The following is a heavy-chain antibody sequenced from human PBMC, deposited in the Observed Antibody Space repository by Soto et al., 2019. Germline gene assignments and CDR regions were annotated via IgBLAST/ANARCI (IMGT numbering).Heavy chain of an antibody. Sequence: GGSLRLSCAASGFTFSSYEMNWVRQAPGKGLEWVSYISSSGSTIYYADSVKGRFTISRDNAKNSLDLQMNSLRAEDTAVYYCATHLGGGTYAILTGGGFDYWGQGTLVTVSS. CDR3: ATHLGGGTYAILTGGGFDY. J-gene: IGHJ4*02. D-gene: IGHD3-9*01. CDR1: GFTFSSYE. CDR2: ISSSGSTI. V-gene: IGHV3-48*03.